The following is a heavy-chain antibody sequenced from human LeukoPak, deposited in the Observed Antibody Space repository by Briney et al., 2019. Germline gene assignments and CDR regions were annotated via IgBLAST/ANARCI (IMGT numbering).Heavy chain of an antibody. CDR3: ARDFRKRYSGSYSDY. D-gene: IGHD1-26*01. J-gene: IGHJ4*02. CDR2: INPSGGST. Sequence: GASVKVSCKASGYTFTSYYMHWVRQAPGQGLEWMGIINPSGGSTSYAQKFQGRVTMTRDTSTSTVYMELSSLRSEDTAVYYCARDFRKRYSGSYSDYWGQGTLVTVSS. CDR1: GYTFTSYY. V-gene: IGHV1-46*01.